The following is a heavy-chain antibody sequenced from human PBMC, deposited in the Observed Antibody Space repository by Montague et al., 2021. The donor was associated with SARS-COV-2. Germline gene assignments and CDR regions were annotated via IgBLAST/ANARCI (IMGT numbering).Heavy chain of an antibody. Sequence: SGGTYYNPSLKSRVDLSLDSSKRQVSLKLRSVTAADTAVYYCSRVNYGGSTGAVFDIWGQGTRVTGSS. CDR2: SGGT. D-gene: IGHD5-24*01. V-gene: IGHV4-30-4*01. J-gene: IGHJ3*02. CDR3: SRVNYGGSTGAVFDI.